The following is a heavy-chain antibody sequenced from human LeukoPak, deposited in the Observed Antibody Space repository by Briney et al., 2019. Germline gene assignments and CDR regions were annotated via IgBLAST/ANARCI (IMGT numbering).Heavy chain of an antibody. CDR2: ISHDGSNN. CDR3: AKDPGSLGSSDGRWNWFDS. CDR1: GFTFCSYG. V-gene: IGHV3-30*18. J-gene: IGHJ5*01. D-gene: IGHD5-24*01. Sequence: GRSLRLSCAASGFTFCSYGMHGVRQAPGKGLEWVAVISHDGSNNYSANYVKGRFIISRDNSKNTLYLQMNGLRAEDTAVYYCAKDPGSLGSSDGRWNWFDSGGQGPLVTVSS.